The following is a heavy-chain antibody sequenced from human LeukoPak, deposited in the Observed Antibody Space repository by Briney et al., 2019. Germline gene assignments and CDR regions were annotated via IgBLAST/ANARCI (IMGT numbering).Heavy chain of an antibody. V-gene: IGHV3-33*01. Sequence: PGRSLRLSCAASGFTFSSYGMHWVRQAPGKGLEWVAVIWYDGSNKYYADSVKGRFTISRDNSKNTLYLQMNSLRAEDTAVYYCTTVINFGESAFEYWGQGTLVTVSS. CDR3: TTVINFGESAFEY. CDR1: GFTFSSYG. CDR2: IWYDGSNK. J-gene: IGHJ4*02. D-gene: IGHD3-10*01.